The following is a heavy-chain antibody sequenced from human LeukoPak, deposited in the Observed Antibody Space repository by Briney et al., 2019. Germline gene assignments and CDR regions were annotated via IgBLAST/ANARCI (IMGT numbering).Heavy chain of an antibody. CDR2: IKEDGSEK. CDR3: ARDNDFTNYY. V-gene: IGHV3-7*01. Sequence: GGSLRLSCAASGFTYSRDWTAWVRQAPGKGLEWVANIKEDGSEKNYVDSVKGRFTVSRDNAKSSLFLQMNSLRAEDTAIYYCARDNDFTNYYWGQGTLVTVSS. J-gene: IGHJ4*02. D-gene: IGHD4-11*01. CDR1: GFTYSRDW.